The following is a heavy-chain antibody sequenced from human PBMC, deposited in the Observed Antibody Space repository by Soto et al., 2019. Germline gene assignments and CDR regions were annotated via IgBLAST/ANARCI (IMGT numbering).Heavy chain of an antibody. CDR2: ISGSGGST. CDR3: AKGSSDFWSGYYHDYYYYMDV. D-gene: IGHD3-3*01. CDR1: GVTFSRYA. Sequence: PGGSLRLSCAASGVTFSRYAMSWVRQAPGKGLEWVSAISGSGGSTYYADSVKGRFTISRDNSKNTLYLQMNSLRAEDTAVYYCAKGSSDFWSGYYHDYYYYMDVWGKGTTVTVSS. V-gene: IGHV3-23*01. J-gene: IGHJ6*03.